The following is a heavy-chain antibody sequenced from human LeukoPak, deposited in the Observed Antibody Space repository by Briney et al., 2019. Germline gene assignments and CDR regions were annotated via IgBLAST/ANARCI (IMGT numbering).Heavy chain of an antibody. CDR3: ARDEAWGYYYDSSGYHIDY. CDR2: INPSGGST. V-gene: IGHV1-46*01. J-gene: IGHJ4*02. CDR1: GYTFTSYY. D-gene: IGHD3-22*01. Sequence: GASVKVSCKASGYTFTSYYMHWVRQAPGQGLEWMGIINPSGGSTSYAQKFQGRVTMTRDTSTSTVYMELSSLRSEDTAVYYCARDEAWGYYYDSSGYHIDYWGQGTLVTVSS.